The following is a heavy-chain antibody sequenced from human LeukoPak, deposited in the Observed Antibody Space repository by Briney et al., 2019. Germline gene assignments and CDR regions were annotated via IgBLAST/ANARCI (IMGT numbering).Heavy chain of an antibody. CDR1: GGSISSSSYY. V-gene: IGHV4-61*05. Sequence: SETLSLTCTVSGGSISSSSYYWGWIRQPPGKGLEWIGYIYYSGSTNYNPSLKSRVTISVDTSKNQFSLKLSSVTAADTAVYYCARATGNTVTYAFDIWGQGTMVTVSS. CDR2: IYYSGST. D-gene: IGHD4-17*01. J-gene: IGHJ3*02. CDR3: ARATGNTVTYAFDI.